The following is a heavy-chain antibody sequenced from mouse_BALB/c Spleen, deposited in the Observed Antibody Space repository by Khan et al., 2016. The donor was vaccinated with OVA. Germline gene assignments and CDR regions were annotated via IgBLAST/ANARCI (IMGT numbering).Heavy chain of an antibody. Sequence: EVQLQESGPGLVKPSQSLSLTCTVTGYAITSDYAWNWIRQFPGNKLEWMGYIKYSGSTSYNPSLKSRISITRDTSKNPSFLQLKSVTSEDTATCYCARSGTIRTVVVTAFDYWGQGTTLTVSS. J-gene: IGHJ2*01. CDR3: ARSGTIRTVVVTAFDY. V-gene: IGHV3-2*02. CDR1: GYAITSDYA. CDR2: IKYSGST. D-gene: IGHD1-1*01.